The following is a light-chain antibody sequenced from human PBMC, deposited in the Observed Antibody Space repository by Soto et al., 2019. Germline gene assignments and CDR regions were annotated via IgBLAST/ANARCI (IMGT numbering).Light chain of an antibody. J-gene: IGLJ3*02. CDR3: CSYAGTSFWV. CDR2: EGT. Sequence: QSALTQPASVSGSPGQSITISCTRTSSDVGTYKFVSWYQQHPGKVPTLMIHEGTKRPSGVSNRFSGSKSGNTATLTISGLQPEDEANYYCCSYAGTSFWVFGGGTKVTVL. V-gene: IGLV2-23*01. CDR1: SSDVGTYKF.